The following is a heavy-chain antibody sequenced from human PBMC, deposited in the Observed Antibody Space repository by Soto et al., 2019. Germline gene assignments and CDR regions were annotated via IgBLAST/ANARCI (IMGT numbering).Heavy chain of an antibody. V-gene: IGHV1-69*13. CDR1: GGPFIHYA. J-gene: IGHJ4*02. Sequence: GISVKVTCNDSGGPFIHYAISWVRQDPGQGLEWMGGIIPIFGTANYAQKFQGRVTITADESTSTAYMELSSLRSEDTAVYYCARSDSSGYYLAGGYWGQGNLVTVSS. CDR2: IIPIFGTA. CDR3: ARSDSSGYYLAGGY. D-gene: IGHD3-22*01.